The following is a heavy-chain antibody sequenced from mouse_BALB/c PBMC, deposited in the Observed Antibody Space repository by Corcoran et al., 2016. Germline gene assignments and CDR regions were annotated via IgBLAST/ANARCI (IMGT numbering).Heavy chain of an antibody. Sequence: EVQLQQSGPELVKPGASVKMSCKASGYTFTSYVMHWVKQKPGQGLEWIGYINPYNDGTKYIEKFKGKATRTSDNSSSTAYMELRSLISEDSAVYYCARYADCYVYYYAMDYWDQGTSVTVSS. D-gene: IGHD2-3*01. CDR2: INPYNDGT. CDR3: ARYADCYVYYYAMDY. V-gene: IGHV1S136*01. CDR1: GYTFTSYV. J-gene: IGHJ4*01.